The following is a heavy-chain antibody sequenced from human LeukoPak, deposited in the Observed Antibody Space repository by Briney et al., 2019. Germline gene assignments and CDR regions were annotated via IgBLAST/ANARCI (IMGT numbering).Heavy chain of an antibody. CDR3: ARDTSGWYLFDY. Sequence: GGSLRLSCAASGFTFSSYAMSWVRQAPGKGLEWVSGISGSGDNTYYADSVKGRFTISRDNSKNTLYLQMNSLRAEDTAVYYCARDTSGWYLFDYWGQGTLVTVSS. CDR1: GFTFSSYA. V-gene: IGHV3-23*01. D-gene: IGHD6-19*01. J-gene: IGHJ4*02. CDR2: ISGSGDNT.